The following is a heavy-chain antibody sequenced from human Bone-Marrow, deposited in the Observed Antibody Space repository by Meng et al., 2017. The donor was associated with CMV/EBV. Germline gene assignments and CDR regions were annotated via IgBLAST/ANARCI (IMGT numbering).Heavy chain of an antibody. Sequence: AASGFTVSNIYLTWVRRTPGKGLEWVSVIYSGGATFYAGSVKGRFTISRDSSKNTLYLQMNNLRTEDTALYYCARGCGGDCSDAFDVWGQGTMVTVSS. J-gene: IGHJ3*01. D-gene: IGHD2-21*01. CDR1: GFTVSNIY. CDR2: IYSGGAT. V-gene: IGHV3-66*02. CDR3: ARGCGGDCSDAFDV.